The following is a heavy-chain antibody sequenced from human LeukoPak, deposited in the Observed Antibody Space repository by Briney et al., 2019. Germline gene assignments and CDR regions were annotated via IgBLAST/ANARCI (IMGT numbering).Heavy chain of an antibody. J-gene: IGHJ6*03. D-gene: IGHD2-15*01. CDR3: ARKRGGYYYYYMDV. V-gene: IGHV4-39*07. CDR1: GDSISSSSYY. CDR2: IYYSGST. Sequence: PSETLSLTCTVSGDSISSSSYYWGWIRQPPGKGLEWIGSIYYSGSTYYNPSLKSRVTISVDTSKNQFSLKLSSVTAADTAVYYCARKRGGYYYYYMDVWGKGTTVTVSS.